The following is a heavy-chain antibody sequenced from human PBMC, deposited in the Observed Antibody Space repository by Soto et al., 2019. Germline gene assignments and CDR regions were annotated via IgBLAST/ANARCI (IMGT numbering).Heavy chain of an antibody. D-gene: IGHD2-21*01. Sequence: QVQLVESGGGVVQPGRSLRLSCAASGFTFSDYAMHWVRQPPGKGLEWVAIISSDGKNTYYGDSVKGRFTISRDDSTSTLSLQMNGLRPEDTAVYFCARVHCTTELCSGLYFYYALDVWGQGTTVTVSS. CDR3: ARVHCTTELCSGLYFYYALDV. J-gene: IGHJ6*02. CDR2: ISSDGKNT. CDR1: GFTFSDYA. V-gene: IGHV3-30*01.